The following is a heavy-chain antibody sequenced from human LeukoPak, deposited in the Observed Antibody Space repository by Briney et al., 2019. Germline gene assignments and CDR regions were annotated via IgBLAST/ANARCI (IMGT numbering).Heavy chain of an antibody. CDR3: ARVISGGYSGYDYLEAGY. Sequence: GASVKVSCKASGYTFSIYGFSWVRQAPGQGLEWMGGIIPIFGTANYAQKFQGRVTITADESTSTAYMELSSLRSEDTAVYYCARVISGGYSGYDYLEAGYWGQGTLVTVSS. J-gene: IGHJ4*02. CDR1: GYTFSIYG. D-gene: IGHD5-12*01. CDR2: IIPIFGTA. V-gene: IGHV1-69*13.